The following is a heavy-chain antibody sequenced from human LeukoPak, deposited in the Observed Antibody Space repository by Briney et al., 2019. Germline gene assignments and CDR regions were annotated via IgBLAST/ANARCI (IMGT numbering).Heavy chain of an antibody. CDR3: AKDRQSVATLLSGYYYYYGMDV. CDR1: GFTFSSYG. Sequence: GRSLRLSCAASGFTFSSYGMHWVRQAPGKGLEWVAVISYDGSNKYYADSVKGRFTISRDNSKNTLYLQMNSLRAEDTAVYYCAKDRQSVATLLSGYYYYYGMDVWGKGTTVTVSS. J-gene: IGHJ6*04. D-gene: IGHD5-12*01. CDR2: ISYDGSNK. V-gene: IGHV3-30*18.